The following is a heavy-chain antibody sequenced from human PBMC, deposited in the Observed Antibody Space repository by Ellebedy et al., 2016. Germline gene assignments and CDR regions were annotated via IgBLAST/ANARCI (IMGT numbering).Heavy chain of an antibody. CDR2: IDPSDSYT. Sequence: GESLKISCKGSGYSFTSHWISWVRQMSGKGLEWMGRIDPSDSYTNYNPSFQGHVTISADKSISTAYLQWSSLKASDTAMYYCARHVTRMTTALPLNGMDVWGQGTTVTVSS. CDR1: GYSFTSHW. V-gene: IGHV5-10-1*01. D-gene: IGHD4-11*01. CDR3: ARHVTRMTTALPLNGMDV. J-gene: IGHJ6*02.